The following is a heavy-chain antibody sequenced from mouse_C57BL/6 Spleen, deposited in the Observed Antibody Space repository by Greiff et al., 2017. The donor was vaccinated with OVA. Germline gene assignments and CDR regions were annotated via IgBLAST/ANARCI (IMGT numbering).Heavy chain of an antibody. D-gene: IGHD1-1*01. CDR3: ARRGFITAVVADFDY. V-gene: IGHV1-61*01. Sequence: QVQLQQPGAELVRPGSSVKLSCKASGYTFTSYWMDWVKQRPGQGLEWIGNIYPSDSETHYNQKFKDKATLTVDKSSSTAYMQLSSLTSEDSAVYYCARRGFITAVVADFDYWGQGTTLTVSS. J-gene: IGHJ2*01. CDR1: GYTFTSYW. CDR2: IYPSDSET.